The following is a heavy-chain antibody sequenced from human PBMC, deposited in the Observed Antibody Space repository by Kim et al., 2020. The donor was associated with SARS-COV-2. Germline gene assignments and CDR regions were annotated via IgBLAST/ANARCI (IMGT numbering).Heavy chain of an antibody. CDR2: ISGRGDNT. D-gene: IGHD6-13*01. Sequence: GGSLRLSCAASGFTFSSYTMSWVRQAPGKGLEWVSAISGRGDNTHYADSVEGRFTISRDSSKNTLYLQMNSLRAEDTALYYCAKELSSSRTGYYYYAMDVWDQGTTVTVSS. CDR3: AKELSSSRTGYYYYAMDV. CDR1: GFTFSSYT. J-gene: IGHJ6*02. V-gene: IGHV3-23*01.